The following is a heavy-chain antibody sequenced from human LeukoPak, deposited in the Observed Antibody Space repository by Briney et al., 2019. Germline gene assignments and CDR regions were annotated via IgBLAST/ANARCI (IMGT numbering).Heavy chain of an antibody. V-gene: IGHV4-30-2*01. Sequence: KSSETLSLTCAVSGGSISSGIYSWNWIRQPPGKGLEWIGYIYHSGSTYYNPSLKSRVTLSVDTAKSQFSLNLISVTAADTAIYYCARHTIARSLGGVPDFFDPWGQGLLVTVSS. CDR2: IYHSGST. CDR3: ARHTIARSLGGVPDFFDP. D-gene: IGHD3-3*01. CDR1: GGSISSGIYS. J-gene: IGHJ5*02.